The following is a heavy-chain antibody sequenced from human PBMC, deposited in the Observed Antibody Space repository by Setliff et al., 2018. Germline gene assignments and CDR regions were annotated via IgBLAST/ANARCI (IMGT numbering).Heavy chain of an antibody. J-gene: IGHJ4*02. Sequence: ASVKVSCKASGYTFTGYYIHWVRQAPGQRLEWMGRINPNNGDTDYVQKFQGRVTMIRDTSKSTVYMELRSLRLDDTAVFYCASADVVVAPWGQGTLVTVSS. CDR3: ASADVVVAP. CDR1: GYTFTGYY. D-gene: IGHD2-21*01. V-gene: IGHV1-2*06. CDR2: INPNNGDT.